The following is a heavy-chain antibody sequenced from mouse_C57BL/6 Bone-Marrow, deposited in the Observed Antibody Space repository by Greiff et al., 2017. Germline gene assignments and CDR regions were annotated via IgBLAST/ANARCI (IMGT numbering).Heavy chain of an antibody. CDR2: IHPNSGST. CDR3: ARDTTVVERGFAY. D-gene: IGHD1-1*01. V-gene: IGHV1-64*01. Sequence: QVQLQQPGAELVKPGASVKLSCKASGYTFTSYWMHWVKQRPGQGLEWIGMIHPNSGSTNYNEKFKSKATLTVDKSSSTAYMQLSSLTSEDSAVXYCARDTTVVERGFAYWGQGTLVTVSA. CDR1: GYTFTSYW. J-gene: IGHJ3*01.